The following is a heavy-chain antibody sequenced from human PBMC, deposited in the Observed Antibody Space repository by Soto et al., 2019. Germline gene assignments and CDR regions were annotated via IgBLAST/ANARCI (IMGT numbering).Heavy chain of an antibody. CDR1: GGSISSGDYY. Sequence: QVQLQESGPGLVKPSQTLSLTCTVSGGSISSGDYYWSWIRQPPGQGLVWIGYIYYSGSTHYNPSLMRRVTISSDTSKNQFSLKLSSVTAADTAVYYCARERPDGARLDPWGQGTLVTVSS. CDR3: ARERPDGARLDP. CDR2: IYYSGST. V-gene: IGHV4-30-4*08. D-gene: IGHD6-6*01. J-gene: IGHJ5*02.